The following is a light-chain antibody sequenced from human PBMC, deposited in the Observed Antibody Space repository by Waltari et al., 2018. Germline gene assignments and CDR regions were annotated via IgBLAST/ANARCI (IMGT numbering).Light chain of an antibody. CDR1: QRVNTN. CDR3: QQYHKWPPGG. CDR2: AAS. J-gene: IGKJ4*01. V-gene: IGKV3-15*01. Sequence: VVTQSPATLSVSPGKTVTLSCRASQRVNTNLAWYQQKPGQAPRLLIFAASTRAPGIPSRFGGSGSGTEFTLTINSLQFEDVGVYFCQQYHKWPPGGFGGGTKVEIE.